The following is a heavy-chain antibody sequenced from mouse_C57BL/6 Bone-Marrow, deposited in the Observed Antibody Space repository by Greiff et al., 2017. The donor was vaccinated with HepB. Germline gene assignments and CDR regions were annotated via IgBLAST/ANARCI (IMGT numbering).Heavy chain of an antibody. V-gene: IGHV5-12*01. CDR2: ISNGGGST. CDR3: ARHGLTTVVATDWYFDG. J-gene: IGHJ1*03. CDR1: GFTFSDYY. Sequence: EVKLMESGGGLVQPGGSLKLSCAASGFTFSDYYMYWVRQTPEKRLEWVAYISNGGGSTYYPDTVKGRFTISRDNAKNTLYLQMSRLKSEDTAMYYCARHGLTTVVATDWYFDGWGTGTTGTVSS. D-gene: IGHD1-1*01.